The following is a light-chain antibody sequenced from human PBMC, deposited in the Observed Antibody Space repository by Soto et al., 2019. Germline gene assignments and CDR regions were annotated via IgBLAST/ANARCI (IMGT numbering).Light chain of an antibody. Sequence: IQLTQSPSSLSASVGDRVTITCRASQGISSYLAWYQQKPGKAPKLLIYAASTLQSGVPSRFSGSGSGTDFTLNISRLQPEDFASYYCQQLNSYPYTFGQGTKLEIK. V-gene: IGKV1-9*01. CDR1: QGISSY. CDR2: AAS. CDR3: QQLNSYPYT. J-gene: IGKJ2*01.